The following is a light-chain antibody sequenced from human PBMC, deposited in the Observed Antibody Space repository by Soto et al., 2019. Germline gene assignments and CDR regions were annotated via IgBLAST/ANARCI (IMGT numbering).Light chain of an antibody. CDR2: EVS. V-gene: IGLV2-23*02. CDR1: SSDVGSHNL. CDR3: CSYAGSVV. J-gene: IGLJ2*01. Sequence: QSALTQPASVSGSPGQSITISCTGSSSDVGSHNLVSWYQQYPDRAPKLMIYEVSKRPSGVSNRFSGSKSGNTASLTISGLQAEDEAHYYCCSYAGSVVFGGGTQLTVL.